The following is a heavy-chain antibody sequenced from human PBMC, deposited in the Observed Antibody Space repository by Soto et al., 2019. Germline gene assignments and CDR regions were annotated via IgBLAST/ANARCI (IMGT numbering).Heavy chain of an antibody. D-gene: IGHD3-16*01. J-gene: IGHJ4*02. CDR2: IYRVGST. CDR3: ARETFPAVSGGAYFDY. CDR1: GFRVSSNY. Sequence: GGSLRLSCAASGFRVSSNYTSWVRQAPGKGLEWVSVIYRVGSTYYADTVKGRFTISRENSKNTLYLQMNSLRAEDTAVYYCARETFPAVSGGAYFDYWGPGTLVTVSS. V-gene: IGHV3-66*01.